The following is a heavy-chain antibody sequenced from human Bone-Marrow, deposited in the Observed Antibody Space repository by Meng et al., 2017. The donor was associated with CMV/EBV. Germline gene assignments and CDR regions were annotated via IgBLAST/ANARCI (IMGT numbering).Heavy chain of an antibody. V-gene: IGHV3-30*02. D-gene: IGHD3-22*01. J-gene: IGHJ6*02. CDR1: GFTFSSYG. Sequence: GESLKISCAASGFTFSSYGMHWVRQAPGKGLEWVAFIRYDGSNKYYADSVKGRFTISRDNSKNTLYLQMNSLRAEDTAVYYCASFAYDSENDYYYGMDVWGRRTAVTVSS. CDR2: IRYDGSNK. CDR3: ASFAYDSENDYYYGMDV.